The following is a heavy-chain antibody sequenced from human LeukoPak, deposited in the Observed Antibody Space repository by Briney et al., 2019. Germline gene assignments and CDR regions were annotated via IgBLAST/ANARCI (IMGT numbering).Heavy chain of an antibody. J-gene: IGHJ4*02. D-gene: IGHD3-16*02. Sequence: SETLSLTCTVSGGSISSSSYYWGWIRQPPGKGLEWIGYIYYSGSTNYNPSLKSRVTISVDTSKNQFSLKLSSVTAADTAVYYCARVRDVWGSYRYTSLPDYWGQGTLVTASS. CDR2: IYYSGST. V-gene: IGHV4-61*05. CDR3: ARVRDVWGSYRYTSLPDY. CDR1: GGSISSSSYY.